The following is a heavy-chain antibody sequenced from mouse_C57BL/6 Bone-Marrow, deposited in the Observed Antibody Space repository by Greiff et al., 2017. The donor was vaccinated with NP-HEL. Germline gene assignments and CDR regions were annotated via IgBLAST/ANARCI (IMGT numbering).Heavy chain of an antibody. Sequence: VQLKESGGGLVKPGGSLKLSCAASGFTFSDYGMHWVRQAPEKGLEWVAYISSGSSTIYYADTVKGRFTISRDNAKNTLFLQMTSLRSEDTAMYYCARITPHYYAMDYWGQGTSVTVSS. V-gene: IGHV5-17*01. CDR1: GFTFSDYG. CDR3: ARITPHYYAMDY. CDR2: ISSGSSTI. J-gene: IGHJ4*01.